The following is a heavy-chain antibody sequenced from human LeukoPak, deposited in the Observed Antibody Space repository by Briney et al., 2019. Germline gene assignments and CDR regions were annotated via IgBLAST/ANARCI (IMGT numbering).Heavy chain of an antibody. Sequence: GESLKISCKGSGYSFTSYWIGWVRQMPGKGLEWMGIIYPGDSDTRYSPSFQGQVTISADKSISTAYLQWSSLKASDTAMYYCARLGYYGSGSCYNPSVPNAEYFQHWGQGTLVTVSS. D-gene: IGHD3-10*01. CDR1: GYSFTSYW. CDR2: IYPGDSDT. CDR3: ARLGYYGSGSCYNPSVPNAEYFQH. J-gene: IGHJ1*01. V-gene: IGHV5-51*01.